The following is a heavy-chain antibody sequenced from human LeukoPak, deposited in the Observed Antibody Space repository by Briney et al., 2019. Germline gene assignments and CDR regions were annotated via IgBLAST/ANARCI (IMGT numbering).Heavy chain of an antibody. Sequence: GGSLRLSCAASGFTFDDYGMSWVRQAPGKGLEWVATIDWNGDSTAYADSVKGRFTISRDNAKNSLYLQMNSLRAEDTALYYCASDVTLIVTFVGDAFDIWGQGTMVTVSS. CDR1: GFTFDDYG. V-gene: IGHV3-20*04. D-gene: IGHD3-22*01. CDR3: ASDVTLIVTFVGDAFDI. CDR2: IDWNGDST. J-gene: IGHJ3*02.